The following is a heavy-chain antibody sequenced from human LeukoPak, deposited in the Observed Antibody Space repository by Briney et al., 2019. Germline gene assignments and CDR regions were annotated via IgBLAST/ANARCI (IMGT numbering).Heavy chain of an antibody. V-gene: IGHV3-30*04. J-gene: IGHJ4*02. D-gene: IGHD3-22*01. Sequence: PGGSLRLSCAASGFTFSSYAMHWVRQAPGKGLEWVAVISYDGSNKYYADSVKGRFTISRDNSKNTLYLQMNSLRAEDTAVYYCARDSVDDSSGYYPSNWGQGTLVTVSS. CDR2: ISYDGSNK. CDR3: ARDSVDDSSGYYPSN. CDR1: GFTFSSYA.